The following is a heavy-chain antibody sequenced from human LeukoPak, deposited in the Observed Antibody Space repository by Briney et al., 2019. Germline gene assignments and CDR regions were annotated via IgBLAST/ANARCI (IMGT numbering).Heavy chain of an antibody. V-gene: IGHV4-59*01. CDR1: GGSISNYY. D-gene: IGHD6-13*01. CDR2: IYYSGST. CDR3: ARAGYSRWFDP. J-gene: IGHJ5*02. Sequence: SETLSLTCTVSGGSISNYYWSWIRQPPGKGLEWIGYIYYSGSTNYNPSLKSRVTISVDTSKNQFSLKLSSVTAADTAVYYCARAGYSRWFDPWGQGTLVTVSS.